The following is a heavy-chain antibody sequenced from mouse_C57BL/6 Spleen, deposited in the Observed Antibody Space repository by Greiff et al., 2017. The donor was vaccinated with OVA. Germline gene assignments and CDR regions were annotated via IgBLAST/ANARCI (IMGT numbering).Heavy chain of an antibody. CDR1: GYTFTDYN. CDR2: INPNNGGT. J-gene: IGHJ2*01. V-gene: IGHV1-22*01. Sequence: EVQLQQSEPELVKPGASVKMSCKASGYTFTDYNMHWVKQSHGKSLEWIGYINPNNGGTSYNQKFKGKATLTVNKSSSTAYMELRSLTSEDSAVYYCAREGLYGYFDYWGQGTTLTVSS. D-gene: IGHD2-12*01. CDR3: AREGLYGYFDY.